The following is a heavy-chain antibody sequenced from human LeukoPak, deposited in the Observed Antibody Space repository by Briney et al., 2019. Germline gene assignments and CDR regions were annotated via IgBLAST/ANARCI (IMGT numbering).Heavy chain of an antibody. V-gene: IGHV1-8*01. J-gene: IGHJ3*02. D-gene: IGHD6-13*01. CDR2: MNPNSGNT. CDR1: GYTFTSYD. Sequence: ASVKVSCKASGYTFTSYDINWVRQATGQGLEWMGWMNPNSGNTGHAQKFQGRVTMTRNTSISTAYMELSSLRSEDTAVYYCARGSSSSWYGGHDAFDIWGQGTMVTVSS. CDR3: ARGSSSSWYGGHDAFDI.